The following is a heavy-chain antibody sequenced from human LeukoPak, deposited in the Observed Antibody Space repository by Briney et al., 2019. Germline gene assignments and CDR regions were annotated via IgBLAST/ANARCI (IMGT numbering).Heavy chain of an antibody. D-gene: IGHD3-3*01. CDR1: GGSISSSSYY. V-gene: IGHV4-39*07. J-gene: IGHJ5*02. CDR2: IYYSGST. CDR3: SPLRPLDP. Sequence: SETLSLTCTVSGGSISSSSYYWGWIRQPPGKGLEWIGSIYYSGSTYYNPSLKSRVTISVDTSKNQFSLKLSPVTAADTAVYYCSPLRPLDPWGQGTLVTVSS.